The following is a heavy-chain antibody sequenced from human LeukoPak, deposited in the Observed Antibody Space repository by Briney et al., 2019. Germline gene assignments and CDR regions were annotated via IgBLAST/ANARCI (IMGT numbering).Heavy chain of an antibody. CDR2: SYNTGIT. J-gene: IGHJ4*02. Sequence: SETLSLTCTVSGVSVSSGGYYWSWIRQPPGKGLEWIGYSYNTGITNYNPSLESRVTIAVDTSKNQFSLNLRSVTAADTAVYFCARVRWGNPLEKEHYWGQGTLVTVSS. V-gene: IGHV4-61*08. CDR1: GVSVSSGGYY. CDR3: ARVRWGNPLEKEHY. D-gene: IGHD3-16*01.